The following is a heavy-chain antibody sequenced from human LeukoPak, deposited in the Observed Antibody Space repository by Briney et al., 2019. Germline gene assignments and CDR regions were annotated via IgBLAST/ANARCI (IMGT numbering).Heavy chain of an antibody. J-gene: IGHJ6*02. CDR1: GFTFSSYW. V-gene: IGHV3-74*01. CDR2: LNGYGDYT. Sequence: PGGSLRLSCEVSGFTFSSYWMYCVRQVPGKGLVWVSRLNGYGDYTDYEDPVKGRFTISRDNAKNTLYLQMNSLRAEDTAVYYCVRGSNGWSGMDVWGQGTTVTVSS. CDR3: VRGSNGWSGMDV. D-gene: IGHD6-19*01.